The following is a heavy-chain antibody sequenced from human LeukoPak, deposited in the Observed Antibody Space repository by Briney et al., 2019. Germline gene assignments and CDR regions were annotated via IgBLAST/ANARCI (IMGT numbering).Heavy chain of an antibody. J-gene: IGHJ6*02. CDR2: ISGSGDSS. Sequence: GGSLRLSCAASGFTFSTYAMSWVRQAPGKGLGWVSAISGSGDSSYYADSVKGRFTISRDNSKNTLYLQMNSLRPDDSAVYYCVKDLGSAITSALALDVWGQGTTVTVSS. D-gene: IGHD2-15*01. V-gene: IGHV3-23*01. CDR1: GFTFSTYA. CDR3: VKDLGSAITSALALDV.